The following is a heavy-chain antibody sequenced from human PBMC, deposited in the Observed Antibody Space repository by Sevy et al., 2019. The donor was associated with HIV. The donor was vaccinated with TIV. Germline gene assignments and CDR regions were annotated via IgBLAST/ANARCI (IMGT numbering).Heavy chain of an antibody. D-gene: IGHD3-22*01. CDR2: INSGGGST. V-gene: IGHV3-23*01. CDR3: AKDVVGGYYDSSGYSDH. J-gene: IGHJ4*02. CDR1: GFTFTEFV. Sequence: GGSLRLSCAASGFTFTEFVMSWVRQAPGKGLEWVSTINSGGGSTYYADSVKGRFTISRDNSQNTRDLQMNSLRAEDTAVYYCAKDVVGGYYDSSGYSDHWGQGTLVTVSS.